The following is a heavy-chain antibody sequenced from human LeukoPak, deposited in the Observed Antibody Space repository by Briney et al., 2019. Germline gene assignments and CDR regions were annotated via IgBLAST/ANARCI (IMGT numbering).Heavy chain of an antibody. J-gene: IGHJ4*02. CDR2: INPNSGGT. CDR1: GYTFTGYY. V-gene: IGHV1-2*02. Sequence: ASVKVSCKASGYTFTGYYMHWVRQAPGQGLEWMGWINPNSGGTNYAQKFQGRVTMTRDTSISTAYMELSRLRSDDTAVYYCAREYSYGSPDFDYWGQGTLVTVSS. D-gene: IGHD5-18*01. CDR3: AREYSYGSPDFDY.